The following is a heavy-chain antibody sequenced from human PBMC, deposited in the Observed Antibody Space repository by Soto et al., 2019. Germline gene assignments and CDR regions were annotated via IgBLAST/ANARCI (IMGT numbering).Heavy chain of an antibody. CDR3: AREVQVHTPAFVY. V-gene: IGHV1-69*19. Sequence: QVQLVQSGAEMKKPGSSVKVSCQSSGGTFNTYAMNWVRQAPGQGPEWMGDISPMFGAANYAPKFQGRVTITTDESTGTSNMQLGGLTSENTALYFCAREVQVHTPAFVYWGQGTLVTVSS. CDR1: GGTFNTYA. J-gene: IGHJ4*02. CDR2: ISPMFGAA. D-gene: IGHD3-10*01.